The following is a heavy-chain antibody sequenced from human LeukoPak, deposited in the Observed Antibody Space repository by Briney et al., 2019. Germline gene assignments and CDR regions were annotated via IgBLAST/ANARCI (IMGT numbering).Heavy chain of an antibody. Sequence: GGSLRLSCVASGFTFSSYAMTWVRQAPGKGLEWVSGISGSGGGTYYADSVKGRFTFSRDNSKNTLYLQMNSLRAEDTAVYYCAKALASAPVDCWGQGTLVTVSS. CDR2: ISGSGGGT. D-gene: IGHD2-15*01. J-gene: IGHJ4*02. CDR1: GFTFSSYA. CDR3: AKALASAPVDC. V-gene: IGHV3-23*01.